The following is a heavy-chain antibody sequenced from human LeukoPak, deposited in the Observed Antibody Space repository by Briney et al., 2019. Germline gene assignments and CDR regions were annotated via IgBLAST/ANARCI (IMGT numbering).Heavy chain of an antibody. D-gene: IGHD3-10*01. J-gene: IGHJ5*02. CDR2: INHSGST. CDR3: ARDRGNYYGSGSYYDWFDP. Sequence: SETLSLTCTVSGYSISSGYYWGWIRQPPGKGLEWTGSINHSGSTNYNPSLKSRVTISVETSKNQFSLKLSSVTAADTAVYYCARDRGNYYGSGSYYDWFDPWGQGTLVTVSS. CDR1: GYSISSGYY. V-gene: IGHV4-38-2*02.